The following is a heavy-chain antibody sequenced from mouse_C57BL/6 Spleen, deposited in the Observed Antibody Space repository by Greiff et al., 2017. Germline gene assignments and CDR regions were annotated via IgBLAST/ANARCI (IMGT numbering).Heavy chain of an antibody. D-gene: IGHD2-3*01. Sequence: EVKVVEPGGGLVQPGGSLKLSCAASGFTFSDYGMAWVRQAPRKGPEWVAFISNLAYSIYYADTVTGRFTISRENAKNTLYLEMSSLRSEDTAMYYCARPGDGYYSWFAYWGQGTLVTVSA. CDR3: ARPGDGYYSWFAY. CDR1: GFTFSDYG. V-gene: IGHV5-15*01. J-gene: IGHJ3*01. CDR2: ISNLAYSI.